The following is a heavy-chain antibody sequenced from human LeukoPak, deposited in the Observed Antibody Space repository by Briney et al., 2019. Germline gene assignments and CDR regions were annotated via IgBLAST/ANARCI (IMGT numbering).Heavy chain of an antibody. CDR3: ARSYCSGGSCYRTRYYYYYYMDV. CDR2: IIPIFGTA. D-gene: IGHD2-15*01. V-gene: IGHV1-69*05. Sequence: SVKVSCKASGGTFSSYAIIWVRQAPGQGLEWMGGIIPIFGTANYAQKFQGRVTITTDESTSTAYMELSSLRSEDTAVYYCARSYCSGGSCYRTRYYYYYYMDVWGKGTTVTVSS. CDR1: GGTFSSYA. J-gene: IGHJ6*03.